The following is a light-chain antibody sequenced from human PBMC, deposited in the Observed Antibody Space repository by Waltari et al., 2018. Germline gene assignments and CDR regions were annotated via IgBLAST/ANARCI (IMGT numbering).Light chain of an antibody. Sequence: EIVLTQSPGTLSLSPGERATLSCRASQSVSRALAWYQQKPGPAPMLLIYAASTRATGVPDRFSGSGSGTDFSLTISRLEPEDFAAYYCQHYVNLPVTFGQGTKVEI. CDR2: AAS. CDR1: QSVSRA. J-gene: IGKJ1*01. V-gene: IGKV3-20*01. CDR3: QHYVNLPVT.